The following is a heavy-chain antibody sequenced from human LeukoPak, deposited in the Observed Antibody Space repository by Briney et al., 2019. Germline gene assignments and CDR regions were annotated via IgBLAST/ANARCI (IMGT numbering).Heavy chain of an antibody. CDR1: GFTFSSYA. D-gene: IGHD4-17*01. Sequence: PGGFLRLSCAASGFTFSSYAMHWVRQAPGKGLEWVAFIRYDGTNEYYVDSVKGRFTISRDNSKNTLYLQMNSLRAEDAAVYFCARDPNGDYIGAFDMWGRGTMVSVSS. CDR3: ARDPNGDYIGAFDM. V-gene: IGHV3-30*02. CDR2: IRYDGTNE. J-gene: IGHJ3*02.